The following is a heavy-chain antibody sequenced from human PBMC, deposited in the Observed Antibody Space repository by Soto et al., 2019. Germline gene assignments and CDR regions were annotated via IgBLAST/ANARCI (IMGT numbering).Heavy chain of an antibody. V-gene: IGHV5-51*01. CDR1: GYSFTSYW. J-gene: IGHJ6*02. CDR3: ARLPGVRGVIITKYYYGMDV. Sequence: PGESLKISRKGSGYSFTSYWIGWVRQMPGKGLEWMGIIYPGDSDTRYSPSFQGQVTISADKSISTAYLQWSSLKASDTAMYYCARLPGVRGVIITKYYYGMDVWGQGTTVTVSS. D-gene: IGHD3-10*01. CDR2: IYPGDSDT.